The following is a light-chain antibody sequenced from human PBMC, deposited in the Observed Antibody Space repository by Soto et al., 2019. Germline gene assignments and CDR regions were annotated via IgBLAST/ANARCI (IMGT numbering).Light chain of an antibody. Sequence: EIVLTQSPGTLSLSPVERATLYFITSQSISSGYLAWYQQKPGQAPGLLIYGASNRATGIPARFSGGGSGTDFTLTISSLEPEDFAVYYCQQRSDWPLTCGQGTRREIK. CDR2: GAS. J-gene: IGKJ5*01. CDR1: QSISSGY. CDR3: QQRSDWPLT. V-gene: IGKV3-11*01.